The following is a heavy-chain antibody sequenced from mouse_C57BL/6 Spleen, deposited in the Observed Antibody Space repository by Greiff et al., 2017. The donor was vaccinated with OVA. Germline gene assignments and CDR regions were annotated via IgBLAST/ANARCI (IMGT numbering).Heavy chain of an antibody. J-gene: IGHJ3*01. D-gene: IGHD2-1*01. CDR1: GYTFTSYW. CDR3: ARPRYGNYSAWFAY. CDR2: IDPSDSYT. Sequence: VQLQQPGAELVKPGASVKLSCKASGYTFTSYWMQWVKQRPGQGLEWIGEIDPSDSYTNYNQKFKGKATLTVDTSSSTAYMQLSSLTSEDSAVYYCARPRYGNYSAWFAYWGQGTLVTVSA. V-gene: IGHV1-50*01.